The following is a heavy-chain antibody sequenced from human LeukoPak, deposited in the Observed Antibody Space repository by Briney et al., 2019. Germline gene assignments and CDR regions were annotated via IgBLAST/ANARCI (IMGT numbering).Heavy chain of an antibody. V-gene: IGHV4-30-4*01. CDR2: IYYSGST. Sequence: SETLSLTCTVSGGSISSGDYYWSWIRQPPGKGLEWIGYIYYSGSTYYNPSLKSRVTISVDTSKNQFSLKLSSVTAADTAVYYCARTDYYYDSSGYGDDAFDIWGQGTMVTVSS. J-gene: IGHJ3*02. CDR3: ARTDYYYDSSGYGDDAFDI. D-gene: IGHD3-22*01. CDR1: GGSISSGDYY.